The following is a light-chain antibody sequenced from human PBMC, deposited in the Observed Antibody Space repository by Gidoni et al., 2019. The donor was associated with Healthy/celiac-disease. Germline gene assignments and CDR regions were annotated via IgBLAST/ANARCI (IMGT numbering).Light chain of an antibody. CDR1: QSVSTPF. CDR3: QRYGGSPYT. V-gene: IGKV3-20*01. Sequence: EMVLTQPPGTLPLSPGEKATLSCRASQSVSTPFLSWYQQTPGPSPSLLIYGASSTATGIPDKFSSSGSRTDFPLTINRLAHEDFAVYWCQRYGGSPYTFGQGTKLEIK. J-gene: IGKJ2*01. CDR2: GAS.